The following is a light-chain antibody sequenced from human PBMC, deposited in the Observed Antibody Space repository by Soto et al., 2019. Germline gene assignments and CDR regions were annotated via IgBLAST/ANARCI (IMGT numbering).Light chain of an antibody. J-gene: IGLJ2*01. Sequence: QTVVTQPPSVSGAPGQRVTISCTGSSSNIGAGYDVHWYQQLPGTAPKLLIYGNSNRPSGVPDRFSGSKSGTSASLAITGLRAEDEADYYCQSYDSSLSGRNVVFGGGTKLTVL. CDR2: GNS. V-gene: IGLV1-40*01. CDR1: SSNIGAGYD. CDR3: QSYDSSLSGRNVV.